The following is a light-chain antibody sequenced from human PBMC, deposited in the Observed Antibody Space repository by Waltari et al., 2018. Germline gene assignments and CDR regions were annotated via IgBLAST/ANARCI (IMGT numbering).Light chain of an antibody. CDR2: EVN. CDR1: STCVGSYCL. J-gene: IGLJ1*01. CDR3: CSYAGVDTFYV. Sequence: QAALTQPASVSGSPGQSITIPCTGTSTCVGSYCLVSWYQQHPGKAPKLIIYEVNERPSGVSNRFSGSKSGNTASLTISGLQAEDEADYYCCSYAGVDTFYVFGTGTKVTVL. V-gene: IGLV2-23*02.